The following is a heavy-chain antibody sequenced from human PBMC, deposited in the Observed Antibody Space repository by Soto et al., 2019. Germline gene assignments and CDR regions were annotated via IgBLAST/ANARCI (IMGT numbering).Heavy chain of an antibody. D-gene: IGHD5-18*01. CDR2: ISGTGSRT. Sequence: PGGSLRGSCXASGFSFGDYAMSWVRQAPGKGLEWVSGISGTGSRTSYADSVRGRFTISRDNVNNTLSLQMDSLRAEDTAVYYCARGGRYTYGYGDYSYGMDVWGQGTTVTVSS. CDR1: GFSFGDYA. CDR3: ARGGRYTYGYGDYSYGMDV. J-gene: IGHJ6*02. V-gene: IGHV3-23*01.